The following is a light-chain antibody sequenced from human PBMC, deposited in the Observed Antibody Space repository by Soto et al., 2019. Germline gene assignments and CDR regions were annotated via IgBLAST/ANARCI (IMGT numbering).Light chain of an antibody. J-gene: IGLJ2*01. V-gene: IGLV2-8*01. CDR3: TSYAGSNNLL. CDR1: SSDVGGYNY. Sequence: QSALTQPPSASGSPGHSVAISCTGTSSDVGGYNYVSWYQQHPGKAPKLIIYEVSKRPSGVPDRFSGSKSGNTAPLTVSGLQAEDEADYYCTSYAGSNNLLFGGGTKLTVL. CDR2: EVS.